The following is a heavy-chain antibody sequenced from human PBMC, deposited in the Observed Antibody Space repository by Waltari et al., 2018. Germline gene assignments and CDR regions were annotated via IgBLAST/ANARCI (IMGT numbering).Heavy chain of an antibody. CDR2: IYYSGGT. CDR3: ARGVVTATSVTYNWLDP. J-gene: IGHJ5*02. D-gene: IGHD2-21*02. CDR1: GGSISSYS. Sequence: QVQLQESGPGLVKPSETLSLTCTVSGGSISSYSWSWIRRPPGKGLGWIGYIYYSGGTNDHPSLNSRVTRSVDTVKNQFSLKLSAVTAAETAVSYWARGVVTATSVTYNWLDPWGQGTLVTVSS. V-gene: IGHV4-59*01.